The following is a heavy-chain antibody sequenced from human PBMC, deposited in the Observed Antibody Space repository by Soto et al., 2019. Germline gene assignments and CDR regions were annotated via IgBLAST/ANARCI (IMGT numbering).Heavy chain of an antibody. D-gene: IGHD3-22*01. CDR3: ARVGYSSTGTTFHYHGLDV. Sequence: ASVKVSCKSSGYNFTSHYMHWVRQAPGQGLESMGIIYPRGGTTIYARKFQGRVTMTRDTSTHTFYMELSSLRSEDTAMYYCARVGYSSTGTTFHYHGLDVWGQGTTVTVSS. V-gene: IGHV1-46*01. CDR2: IYPRGGTT. CDR1: GYNFTSHY. J-gene: IGHJ6*02.